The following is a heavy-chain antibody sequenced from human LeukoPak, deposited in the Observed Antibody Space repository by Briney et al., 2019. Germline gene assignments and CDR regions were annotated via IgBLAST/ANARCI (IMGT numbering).Heavy chain of an antibody. CDR2: ISYDGSNK. Sequence: PGGSLRLSCAASGFTFSSYAMHWVRQAPGKGLEWVAVISYDGSNKYYADSVKGRFTISRDNAKNTLYLQMNSLRVEDTAVYYCARDNSLRHSSGSSYYYYGMDVWGQGTTVTVSS. CDR3: ARDNSLRHSSGSSYYYYGMDV. CDR1: GFTFSSYA. J-gene: IGHJ6*02. V-gene: IGHV3-30*14. D-gene: IGHD6-19*01.